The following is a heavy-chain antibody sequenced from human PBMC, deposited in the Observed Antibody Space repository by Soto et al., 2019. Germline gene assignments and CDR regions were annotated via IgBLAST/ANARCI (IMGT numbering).Heavy chain of an antibody. CDR2: IYYSGNT. CDR3: ASTSLYGMAV. J-gene: IGHJ6*02. V-gene: IGHV4-30-4*01. CDR1: GGSISSGYYY. Sequence: SEPLSLTCSVSGGSISSGYYYWSWNRQPPGKGLEWIGYIYYSGNTYYNPSLKSRLIISIDTSKNQFSQKVGSGTAADTAVYYFASTSLYGMAVWGQGTTGTAP.